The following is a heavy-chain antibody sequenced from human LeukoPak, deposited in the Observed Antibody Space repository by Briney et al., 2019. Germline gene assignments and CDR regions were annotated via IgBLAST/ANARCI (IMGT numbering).Heavy chain of an antibody. D-gene: IGHD6-13*01. CDR2: ISYDGSDK. CDR1: GFTFSSYA. Sequence: PGGSLRLSCAASGFTFSSYAMHWVRQAPGKGLEWVAVISYDGSDKYYADSVKGRFTFSRDNSKNTLYLQMNSLRAEDTAVYYCAKTAGIAAAADFDYWGQGTLVTVSS. CDR3: AKTAGIAAAADFDY. V-gene: IGHV3-30*04. J-gene: IGHJ4*02.